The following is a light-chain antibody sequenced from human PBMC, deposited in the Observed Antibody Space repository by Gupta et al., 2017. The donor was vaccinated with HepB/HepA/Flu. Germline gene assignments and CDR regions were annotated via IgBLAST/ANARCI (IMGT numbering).Light chain of an antibody. CDR2: DVN. CDR1: SSDVGGYDS. V-gene: IGLV2-14*03. CDR3: SSFTSSRSLV. J-gene: IGLJ1*01. Sequence: QSALTQPASVSGSPGQSVTISCTGSSSDVGGYDSVSWYQQHPGRAPRLMIYDVNNRPSGISPRFSGSKSGNTASLTISGLQTEDEADYYCSSFTSSRSLVFGTGTKVTVL.